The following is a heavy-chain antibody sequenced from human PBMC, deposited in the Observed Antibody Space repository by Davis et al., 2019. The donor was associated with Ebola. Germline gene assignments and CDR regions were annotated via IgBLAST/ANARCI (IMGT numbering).Heavy chain of an antibody. CDR1: GFTFSDYY. V-gene: IGHV3-11*04. J-gene: IGHJ6*02. Sequence: GESLKISCAASGFTFSDYYMSWIRQAPGKGLEWVSYISSSGSTIYYADSVKGRFTISSDNAKNSLYLQMNSLRAEETAVYYCAREGGTTYFYGSGAYYYGMDVWGQGTTVTVSS. D-gene: IGHD3-10*01. CDR3: AREGGTTYFYGSGAYYYGMDV. CDR2: ISSSGSTI.